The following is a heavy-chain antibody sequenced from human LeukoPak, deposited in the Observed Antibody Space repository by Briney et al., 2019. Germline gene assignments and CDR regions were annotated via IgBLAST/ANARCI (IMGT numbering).Heavy chain of an antibody. CDR2: INHSGST. V-gene: IGHV4-34*01. CDR1: GGSFSGYY. D-gene: IGHD2-2*01. J-gene: IGHJ6*03. Sequence: SETLSLTCAVYGGSFSGYYWGWIRQPPGKGLELKGEINHSGSTNYNPSLWSRGTISVETSKNQFYLMLSPVTVAATAVYFCARGDIVVVPAAKYYYYYMDVWGKGTTVTVSS. CDR3: ARGDIVVVPAAKYYYYYMDV.